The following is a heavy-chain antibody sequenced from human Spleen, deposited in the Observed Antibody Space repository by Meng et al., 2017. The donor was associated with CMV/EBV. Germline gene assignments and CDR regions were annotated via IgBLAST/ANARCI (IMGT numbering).Heavy chain of an antibody. J-gene: IGHJ5*02. D-gene: IGHD6-13*01. CDR2: IYYSGST. Sequence: GSLRLSCTVSGGSISSYYWSWIRQPPGKGLEWIGYIYYSGSTNYNPSLKSRVTISVDTSKNQFSLKLSSVTAADTAVYYCARSEVYSSSWYATDWFDPWGQGTLVTVSS. CDR1: GGSISSYY. CDR3: ARSEVYSSSWYATDWFDP. V-gene: IGHV4-59*12.